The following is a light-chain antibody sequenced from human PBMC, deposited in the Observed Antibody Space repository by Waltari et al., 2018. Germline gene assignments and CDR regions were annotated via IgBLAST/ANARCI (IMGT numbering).Light chain of an antibody. J-gene: IGLJ2*01. CDR1: SSDIGNNY. V-gene: IGLV1-51*02. CDR3: ATWHSSLSAVV. Sequence: QSALTQPPSLSAAPGQKVTISCSGSSSDIGNNYVTWYQQLPGTAPKLLTFETNERPAGIPDRFSGSKSGTSATLGITGLQTADEAEYFCATWHSSLSAVVFGGGTKLTVL. CDR2: ETN.